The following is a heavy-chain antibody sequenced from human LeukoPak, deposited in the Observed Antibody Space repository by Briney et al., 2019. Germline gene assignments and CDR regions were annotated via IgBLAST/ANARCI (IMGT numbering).Heavy chain of an antibody. Sequence: AGGSLRLSCAASGFTLRSYAMSWVRQAPGKGLEWVSAISTSGGTTYYSDSVKGRFTISRDNSKNTLYLQMNSLRSDDTAVYYCARVIFPPGSYYGGGMVDYWGQGTLVTVSS. CDR2: ISTSGGTT. J-gene: IGHJ4*02. V-gene: IGHV3-23*01. CDR3: ARVIFPPGSYYGGGMVDY. CDR1: GFTLRSYA. D-gene: IGHD1-26*01.